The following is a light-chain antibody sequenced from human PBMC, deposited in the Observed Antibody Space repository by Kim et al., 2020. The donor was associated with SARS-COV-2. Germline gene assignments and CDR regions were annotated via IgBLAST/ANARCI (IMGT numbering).Light chain of an antibody. Sequence: IQMTQSPSTLSASVGDRVTITCRASQSVSSWLAWYPQKPGKAPKLLIYKASTLEGGVPSRFSGRGSGTEFTLTINSLQPDDFATYSCQQYDSHPYTFGQGTKLEI. CDR1: QSVSSW. CDR2: KAS. J-gene: IGKJ2*01. V-gene: IGKV1-5*03. CDR3: QQYDSHPYT.